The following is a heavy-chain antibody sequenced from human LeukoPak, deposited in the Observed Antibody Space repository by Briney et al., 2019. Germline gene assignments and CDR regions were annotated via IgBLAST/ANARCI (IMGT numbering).Heavy chain of an antibody. D-gene: IGHD3-3*01. J-gene: IGHJ6*02. V-gene: IGHV3-53*01. Sequence: GGSLRLSCIASGFTFGDYAMSWFRQAPGKGLEWVSVIYSGGSTYYADSVKGRFTISRDNSKNTLYLQMNSLRAEDTAVYYCARGEYDYDFWSGYLYYYGMDVWGQGTTVTVSS. CDR1: GFTFGDYA. CDR2: IYSGGST. CDR3: ARGEYDYDFWSGYLYYYGMDV.